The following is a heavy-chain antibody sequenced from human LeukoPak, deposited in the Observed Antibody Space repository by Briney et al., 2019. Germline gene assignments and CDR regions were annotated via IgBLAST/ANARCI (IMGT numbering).Heavy chain of an antibody. D-gene: IGHD3-3*01. CDR2: IYTSGSA. CDR1: GGSISSYY. Sequence: SETLSLTCTVSGGSISSYYWSWIRQPAGKGLEWIGRIYTSGSANYNPSLKSRDTMSVDTSKNQFSLKLSSVTAADTAVYYCARDHYDFWSGSAFDIWGQGTMVTVSS. V-gene: IGHV4-4*07. J-gene: IGHJ3*02. CDR3: ARDHYDFWSGSAFDI.